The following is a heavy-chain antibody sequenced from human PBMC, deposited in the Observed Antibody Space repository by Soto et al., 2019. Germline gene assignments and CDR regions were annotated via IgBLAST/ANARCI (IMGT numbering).Heavy chain of an antibody. V-gene: IGHV3-15*07. CDR2: IKSKTVGVTA. J-gene: IGHJ6*02. Sequence: EVQLVESGGGLVKPGVSLRLSCAASGFTFTNAWMNWVRQAPGKGLAWVGRIKSKTVGVTADYAAPVKGRFTISRDDSRTILYLKMNRLKPDDTAVYDCTPGGVPAAAKGYYYYAMDVWGQGTTVTVSS. CDR1: GFTFTNAW. CDR3: TPGGVPAAAKGYYYYAMDV. D-gene: IGHD2-2*01.